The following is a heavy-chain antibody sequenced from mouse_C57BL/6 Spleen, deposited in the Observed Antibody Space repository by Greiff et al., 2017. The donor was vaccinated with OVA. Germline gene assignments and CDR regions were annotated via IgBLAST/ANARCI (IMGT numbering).Heavy chain of an antibody. CDR1: GFTFSDYY. CDR3: ARGGDYDGRYYAMDY. CDR2: INYDGSST. D-gene: IGHD2-4*01. Sequence: EVQLVESEGGLVQPGSSMKLSCTASGFTFSDYYMAWVRQVPEKGLEWVANINYDGSSTYYLDSLKSRFIISRDNAKNILYLQMSSLKSEDTATYYCARGGDYDGRYYAMDYWGQGTSVTVSS. J-gene: IGHJ4*01. V-gene: IGHV5-16*01.